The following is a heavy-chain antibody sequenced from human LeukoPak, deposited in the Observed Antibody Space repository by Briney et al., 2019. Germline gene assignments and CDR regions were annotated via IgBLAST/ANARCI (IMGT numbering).Heavy chain of an antibody. Sequence: ASVKVSCKASGYTFTSYYMHWVRQAPGQGLEWMGIINPSGGSTSYAQKFQGRVTMTRDMSTSTVYMELSSLRSEDTAVYYCARDGVTGYDGYYYYYMDVWGKGTTVTVSS. V-gene: IGHV1-46*01. J-gene: IGHJ6*03. D-gene: IGHD5-12*01. CDR1: GYTFTSYY. CDR2: INPSGGST. CDR3: ARDGVTGYDGYYYYYMDV.